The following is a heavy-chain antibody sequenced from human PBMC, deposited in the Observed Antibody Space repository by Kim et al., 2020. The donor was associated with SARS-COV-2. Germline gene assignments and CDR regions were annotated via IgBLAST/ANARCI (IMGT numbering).Heavy chain of an antibody. J-gene: IGHJ3*01. CDR1: GFTFDDYA. D-gene: IGHD3-10*01. CDR3: AKPPFRFGSGSYGLGFDV. V-gene: IGHV3-9*01. Sequence: GGSLRLSCAASGFTFDDYAMHWVRQAPGKGLEWVSGISWNSGSIGYADSVKGRFTISRDNAKNSLYLQMNSLRAEDTALYYCAKPPFRFGSGSYGLGFDV. CDR2: ISWNSGSI.